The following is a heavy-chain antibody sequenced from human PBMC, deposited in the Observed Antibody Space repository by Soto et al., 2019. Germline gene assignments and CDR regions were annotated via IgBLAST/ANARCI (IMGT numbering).Heavy chain of an antibody. CDR3: ARLEEDSSSWPRQDNYYYMDV. Sequence: GESLKISCKGSGYSFTSYWIGWVRQMPGKGLEWMGIIYPGDSDTRYSPSFQGQVTISADKSISTAYLQWSSLKASDTAMYYCARLEEDSSSWPRQDNYYYMDVWGKGTTVTVSS. D-gene: IGHD6-13*01. V-gene: IGHV5-51*01. CDR2: IYPGDSDT. CDR1: GYSFTSYW. J-gene: IGHJ6*03.